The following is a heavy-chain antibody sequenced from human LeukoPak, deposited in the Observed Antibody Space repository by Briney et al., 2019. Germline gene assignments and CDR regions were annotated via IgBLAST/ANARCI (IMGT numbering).Heavy chain of an antibody. CDR3: TTSGTPFEY. D-gene: IGHD3-10*01. CDR2: IKNKGDGGTT. V-gene: IGHV3-15*01. CDR1: GFTFNKAW. Sequence: PGGSLRLSCAASGFTFNKAWLSWVRLAPGKGLEWVGRIKNKGDGGTTDYAAPVKGRFTVSRDDSKSTLYLQMNSLKTEDTAVYYCTTSGTPFEYWGQGTLVTVSS. J-gene: IGHJ4*02.